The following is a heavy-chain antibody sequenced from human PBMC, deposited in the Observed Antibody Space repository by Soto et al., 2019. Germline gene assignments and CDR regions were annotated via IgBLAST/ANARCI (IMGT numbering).Heavy chain of an antibody. CDR1: GFTFSTYA. J-gene: IGHJ4*02. CDR2: ISGSGSRT. D-gene: IGHD3-3*01. CDR3: AKENDFSN. V-gene: IGHV3-23*01. Sequence: EVQLLESGGGLVPPGGSLRLSCAASGFTFSTYAMNWVRQAPGKGLEWVSGISGSGSRTYYTDSVKGRFSCSSDSSKNTVYLQMNSLRDEDTAVYYCAKENDFSNWGQGALVTGSS.